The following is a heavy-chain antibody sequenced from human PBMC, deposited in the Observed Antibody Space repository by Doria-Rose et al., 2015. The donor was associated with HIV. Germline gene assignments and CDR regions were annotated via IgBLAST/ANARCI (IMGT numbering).Heavy chain of an antibody. D-gene: IGHD3-10*01. Sequence: VQLVQSGGGLVRPGGSLRLSCATSGFTFSGHRINWVRQAPGKGLGWVSSISSTSAYINYADSVRCRFTISRDNARNSLYLQMDSLRAEDTAIYYCATGVTLDYWGQGTLVTVSS. CDR3: ATGVTLDY. CDR2: ISSTSAYI. CDR1: GFTFSGHR. J-gene: IGHJ4*02. V-gene: IGHV3-21*01.